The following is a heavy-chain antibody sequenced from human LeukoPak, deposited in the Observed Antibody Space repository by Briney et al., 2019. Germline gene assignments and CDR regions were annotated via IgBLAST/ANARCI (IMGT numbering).Heavy chain of an antibody. CDR1: GFTFSSYG. Sequence: PGGSLRLSCAAFGFTFSSYGMHWVRQAPGKGLEWVAVISYDGSNKYYADSVKGRFTISRDNSKNTLYLQMNSLRAEDTAVYYCATWGDYGADWGQGTLVTVSS. CDR2: ISYDGSNK. D-gene: IGHD4-17*01. J-gene: IGHJ4*02. V-gene: IGHV3-30*03. CDR3: ATWGDYGAD.